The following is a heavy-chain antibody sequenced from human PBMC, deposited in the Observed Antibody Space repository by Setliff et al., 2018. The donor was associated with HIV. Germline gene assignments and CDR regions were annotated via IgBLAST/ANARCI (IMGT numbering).Heavy chain of an antibody. CDR1: GGTFSSYA. J-gene: IGHJ6*03. Sequence: RASVKVSCKASGGTFSSYAISWVRQAPGQGLEWMGRIIPIFGTANYAQKFQGRVTITADKSTSTAYMELSSLRSEDTAVYYCARRAAGGSSPNDYMDVWGKGTTVTVS. V-gene: IGHV1-69*06. D-gene: IGHD6-6*01. CDR3: ARRAAGGSSPNDYMDV. CDR2: IIPIFGTA.